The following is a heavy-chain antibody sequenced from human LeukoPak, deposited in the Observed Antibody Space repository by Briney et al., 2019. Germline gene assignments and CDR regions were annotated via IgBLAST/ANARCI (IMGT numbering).Heavy chain of an antibody. CDR3: ARSGRYSSGSHPFDY. D-gene: IGHD6-19*01. CDR1: GFSLSSSGVG. Sequence: SGPTLVKPTQTLTLTCTFSGFSLSSSGVGVAWTRQPPGKALEWLALIYWDGDERHSPSLKRRLTITKDTSKNQVVLTMTNMDPVDTATYFCARSGRYSSGSHPFDYWGQGTLVTVSS. V-gene: IGHV2-5*02. CDR2: IYWDGDE. J-gene: IGHJ4*02.